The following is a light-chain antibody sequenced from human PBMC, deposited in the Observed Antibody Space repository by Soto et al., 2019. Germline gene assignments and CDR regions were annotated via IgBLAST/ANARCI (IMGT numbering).Light chain of an antibody. V-gene: IGLV2-8*01. Sequence: QSALTQPPSASGSPGQSVTISCTGTSSDVGAYNYVSWYQQHAGKAPKLVIYEVTKRPSGVPDRFSGSKSANTASLTVSGLQAEDEADYSCSSFASSTTWVFGGGTKLTVL. CDR3: SSFASSTTWV. J-gene: IGLJ3*02. CDR1: SSDVGAYNY. CDR2: EVT.